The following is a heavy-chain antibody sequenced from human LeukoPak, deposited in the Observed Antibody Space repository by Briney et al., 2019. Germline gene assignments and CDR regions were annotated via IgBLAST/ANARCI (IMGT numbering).Heavy chain of an antibody. D-gene: IGHD3-10*01. V-gene: IGHV3-30*02. CDR1: GFTFDDYG. Sequence: GGSLRLSCAASGFTFDDYGMSWVRQAPGKGLEWVAFIRYDGSNKYYADSVKGRFTISRDNSKNTLYLQMNSLRAEDTAVYYCAKDGMVRGVISYYYMDVWGKGTTVTISS. J-gene: IGHJ6*03. CDR3: AKDGMVRGVISYYYMDV. CDR2: IRYDGSNK.